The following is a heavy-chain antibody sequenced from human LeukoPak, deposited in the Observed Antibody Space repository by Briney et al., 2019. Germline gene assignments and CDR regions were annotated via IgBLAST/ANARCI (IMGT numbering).Heavy chain of an antibody. V-gene: IGHV1-69*13. CDR2: ITPLFGTA. D-gene: IGHD3-3*01. CDR3: ARGQEYYDFWSTSYAYYYGMDV. CDR1: GGTFSKYT. J-gene: IGHJ6*02. Sequence: SVKVSCKASGGTFSKYTISWVRQRPGQGLEWMGGITPLFGTANYAQKFQGRVTITADESASTAYMELSSLRSEDTAVYYCARGQEYYDFWSTSYAYYYGMDVWGQGTTVTVSS.